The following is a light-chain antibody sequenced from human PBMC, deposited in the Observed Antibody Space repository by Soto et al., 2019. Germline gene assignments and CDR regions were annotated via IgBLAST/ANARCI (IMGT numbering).Light chain of an antibody. CDR3: SSYKGSSTFV. CDR2: DVN. V-gene: IGLV2-14*01. J-gene: IGLJ1*01. CDR1: SSDVGGYDY. Sequence: QSALTQPASVSGSPGQSITLSCTGTSSDVGGYDYVSWYQQLPGNAPKLLIYDVNNRPSGVSHRFSGSKSGNTASLTISGLQAEDEDDYYCSSYKGSSTFVFGTGTKVTVL.